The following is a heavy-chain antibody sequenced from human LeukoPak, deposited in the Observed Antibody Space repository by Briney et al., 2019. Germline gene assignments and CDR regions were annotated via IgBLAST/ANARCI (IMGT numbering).Heavy chain of an antibody. V-gene: IGHV3-30*04. CDR1: GFTFSSYA. CDR3: ARGTPAAGVY. J-gene: IGHJ4*02. CDR2: ISYDGSNK. Sequence: GGSLRLSCAASGFTFSSYAMHWVRQAPGKGLEWVAVISYDGSNKYYADSVKGRFTTSRDNSKNTLYLQMNSLRAEDTAVYYCARGTPAAGVYWGQGTLVTVSS. D-gene: IGHD6-13*01.